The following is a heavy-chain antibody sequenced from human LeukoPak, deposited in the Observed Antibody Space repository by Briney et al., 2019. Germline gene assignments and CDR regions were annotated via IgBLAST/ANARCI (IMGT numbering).Heavy chain of an antibody. CDR3: ARIEGGYFYYFDY. J-gene: IGHJ4*02. CDR2: IYSSGST. CDR1: GGSISGYY. Sequence: SETLSLTCTVSGGSISGYYWSWIRQPPGKGLEWIGYIYSSGSTNYNPSLKSRVTISVDTSKNQFSLKLSSVTAADTAVYYCARIEGGYFYYFDYWGQGTLVTVSS. V-gene: IGHV4-4*08. D-gene: IGHD1-1*01.